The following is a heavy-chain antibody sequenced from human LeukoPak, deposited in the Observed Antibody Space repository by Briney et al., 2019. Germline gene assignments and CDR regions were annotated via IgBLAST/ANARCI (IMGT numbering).Heavy chain of an antibody. CDR1: GFTFSSYA. CDR3: ARDLGPYYFDY. D-gene: IGHD3-10*01. CDR2: IKQDGSEK. Sequence: PGRSLRLSCAASGFTFSSYAMHWVRQAPGKGLEWVANIKQDGSEKYYVDSVKGRFTISRDNAKNSLYLQMNSLRAEDTAVYYCARDLGPYYFDYWGQGTLVTVSS. J-gene: IGHJ4*02. V-gene: IGHV3-7*01.